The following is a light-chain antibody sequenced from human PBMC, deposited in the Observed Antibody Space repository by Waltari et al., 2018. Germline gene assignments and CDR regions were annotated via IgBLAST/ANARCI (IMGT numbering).Light chain of an antibody. CDR1: GSDSCGYNY. CDR2: GVS. J-gene: IGLJ3*02. Sequence: QSALTQPASVSGSPGQAITISCTGTGSDSCGYNYVSWYQQHPGKAPKLLIYGVSSRSSGVSNRFSGSKSGYAASLTISGLQAEDEAHYYCSSFTSTNTWVFGGGTKLTVL. V-gene: IGLV2-14*03. CDR3: SSFTSTNTWV.